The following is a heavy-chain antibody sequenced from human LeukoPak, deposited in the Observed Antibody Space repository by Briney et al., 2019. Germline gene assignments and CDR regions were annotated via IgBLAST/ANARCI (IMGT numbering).Heavy chain of an antibody. V-gene: IGHV3-9*01. Sequence: PGGSLRLSCAASGFTFDDYAMHWVRQAPGKGLEWVSGISWNSGSIGYADSVKGRFTISRDNAKNSLYLQMNSLRAEDTALYYCARRGGYNCFDLWGRGTLVTVSS. D-gene: IGHD5-24*01. J-gene: IGHJ2*01. CDR2: ISWNSGSI. CDR3: ARRGGYNCFDL. CDR1: GFTFDDYA.